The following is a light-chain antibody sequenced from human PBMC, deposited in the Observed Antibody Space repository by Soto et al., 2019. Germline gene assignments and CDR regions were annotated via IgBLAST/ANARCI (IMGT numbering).Light chain of an antibody. V-gene: IGKV3-20*01. Sequence: TQSPSTLSASVRDRVTITCRASLSVSVYLDWYQQKPGQAPRLLIYGASSRATGIPDRFSGSGSGTDFTLTISRLEPEDFAVYYCQQYGSSTALTFGGGTKV. CDR2: GAS. J-gene: IGKJ4*01. CDR1: LSVSVY. CDR3: QQYGSSTALT.